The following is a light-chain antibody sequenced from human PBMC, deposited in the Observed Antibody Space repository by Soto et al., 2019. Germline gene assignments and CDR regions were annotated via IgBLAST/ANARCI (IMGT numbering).Light chain of an antibody. J-gene: IGKJ1*01. CDR1: QTIDSW. CDR3: QQYHIYSGT. V-gene: IGKV1-5*03. CDR2: KAS. Sequence: DIQMTQSPSTLSASVGDRVTITCRASQTIDSWLAWYQQRPGKPPNLLIYKASTLESGVPSRFSGSGSGTEFTLTINSQQPDDFATYYCQQYHIYSGTFGQGTKVEIK.